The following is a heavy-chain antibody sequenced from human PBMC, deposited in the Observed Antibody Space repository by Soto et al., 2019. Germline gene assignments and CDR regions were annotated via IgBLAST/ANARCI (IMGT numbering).Heavy chain of an antibody. CDR2: IYYSGST. V-gene: IGHV4-59*08. Sequence: PSETLSLTCTVSGGSISSYYWSWIRQPPGKGLEWIGYIYYSGSTNYNPSLKSRVTISIDTSKNQFSLKLSSVTAADTAVYYCARRGSGGYDSYLIYPFDYWGQGTLVTVSS. CDR3: ARRGSGGYDSYLIYPFDY. D-gene: IGHD5-12*01. J-gene: IGHJ4*02. CDR1: GGSISSYY.